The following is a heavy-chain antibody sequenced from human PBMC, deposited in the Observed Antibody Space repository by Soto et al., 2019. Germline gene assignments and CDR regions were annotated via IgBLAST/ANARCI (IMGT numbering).Heavy chain of an antibody. V-gene: IGHV1-3*01. D-gene: IGHD5-18*01. CDR1: GYTFTSYA. CDR2: INAGNGNT. Sequence: ASVKVSCKASGYTFTSYAMHWVRQAPGQRLEWMGWINAGNGNTKYSQKFQGRVTITRDTSASTAYMELSSLRSEDTAVYYCARATWIRDAFDIWRQGTMVTVSS. CDR3: ARATWIRDAFDI. J-gene: IGHJ3*02.